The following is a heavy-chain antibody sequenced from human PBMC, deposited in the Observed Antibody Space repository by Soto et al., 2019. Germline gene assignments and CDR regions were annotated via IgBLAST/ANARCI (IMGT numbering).Heavy chain of an antibody. J-gene: IGHJ5*02. CDR3: ARAHGYCGGDCYSGMFDP. Sequence: SQTLSLTCAISGDSVSSNSAAWNWIRQSPSRGLEWLGRTYYRSKWYNDYAVSVKSRITINPDTSKNQFSLQLNSVTPEDTAVYYCARAHGYCGGDCYSGMFDPWGQGTLVTV. V-gene: IGHV6-1*01. CDR2: TYYRSKWYN. CDR1: GDSVSSNSAA. D-gene: IGHD2-21*01.